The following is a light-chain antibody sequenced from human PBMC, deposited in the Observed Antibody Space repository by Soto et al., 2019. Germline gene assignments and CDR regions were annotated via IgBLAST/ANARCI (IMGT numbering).Light chain of an antibody. CDR2: EVT. J-gene: IGLJ2*01. V-gene: IGLV2-8*01. Sequence: QSALTQPPSASGSPGQSVTISCNGTSSDVGGYNYVSWYQQHPGEAPKLVIYEVTKRPSGVPDRFSGSKSGNTASLTVSGLRSEDEADYYCSSYGGSNTLVFGGGTKLTVL. CDR1: SSDVGGYNY. CDR3: SSYGGSNTLV.